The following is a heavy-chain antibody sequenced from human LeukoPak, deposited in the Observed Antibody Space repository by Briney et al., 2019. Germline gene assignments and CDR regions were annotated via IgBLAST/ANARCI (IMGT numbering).Heavy chain of an antibody. D-gene: IGHD3-10*01. J-gene: IGHJ4*02. V-gene: IGHV3-21*01. CDR2: INSSSIYI. CDR3: ARDQRFGHFDY. Sequence: PGGSLRLSCAASGFTFNVYNMNWVRQAPGKGLEWVSSINSSSIYIYYADSVKGRFTISRDNANNSLYLQMNSLRAEDTAVYYCARDQRFGHFDYWGQGTLVTVSS. CDR1: GFTFNVYN.